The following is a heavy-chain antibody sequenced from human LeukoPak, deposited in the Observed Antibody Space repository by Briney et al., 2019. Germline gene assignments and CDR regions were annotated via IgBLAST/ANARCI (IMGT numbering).Heavy chain of an antibody. Sequence: GGSLRLSCAASGFTFSTYGMHWVRQAPGKGLEWVAVIWFDGSNKYCADSVKGRFTISRDNSKNTLYLQVNSLRAEDTAVYYCARANYGSGSNYYYGKDVWGQGTTVTVSS. CDR1: GFTFSTYG. J-gene: IGHJ6*02. CDR2: IWFDGSNK. D-gene: IGHD3-10*01. CDR3: ARANYGSGSNYYYGKDV. V-gene: IGHV3-33*01.